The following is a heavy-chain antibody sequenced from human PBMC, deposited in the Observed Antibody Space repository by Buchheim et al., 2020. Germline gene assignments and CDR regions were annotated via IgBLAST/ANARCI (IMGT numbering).Heavy chain of an antibody. V-gene: IGHV3-30*04. D-gene: IGHD4-17*01. CDR1: GFTFSSYA. CDR2: ISYDGSNK. CDR3: ASGRNYGDYEDFDY. Sequence: QVQLVESGGGVVQPGRSLRLSCAASGFTFSSYAMHWVRQAPGKGLEWVAVISYDGSNKYYADSVKGRFTIPRDNPKNTLYLQMNSLRAEDTAVYYCASGRNYGDYEDFDYWGQGTL. J-gene: IGHJ4*02.